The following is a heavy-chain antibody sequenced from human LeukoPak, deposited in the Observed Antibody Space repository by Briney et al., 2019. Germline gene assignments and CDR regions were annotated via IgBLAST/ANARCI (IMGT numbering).Heavy chain of an antibody. V-gene: IGHV3-53*01. J-gene: IGHJ4*02. D-gene: IGHD6-6*01. Sequence: PGGSLRLSCAASGFTVSSKYMSWVRQAPGKGLEWVPVIYSGGSTYYAASVKGRFTISRDNSKNTLYLQMNSLRAEDTAVYYCARVAFRSSSYISGIDYWGQGTLVTVSS. CDR1: GFTVSSKY. CDR2: IYSGGST. CDR3: ARVAFRSSSYISGIDY.